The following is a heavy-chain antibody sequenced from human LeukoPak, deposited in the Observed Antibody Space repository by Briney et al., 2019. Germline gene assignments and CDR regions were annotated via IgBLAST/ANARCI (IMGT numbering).Heavy chain of an antibody. J-gene: IGHJ4*02. CDR1: GGTFSSYA. CDR3: ARVAYCGGDCYPYFDY. D-gene: IGHD2-21*02. CDR2: IIPIFGTA. Sequence: GASVKVSCKASGGTFSSYAISWVRQAPGQGLEWMGGIIPIFGTANYAQKFQGRVTITTDESTSTAYMELSSLRSEDTAVYYCARVAYCGGDCYPYFDYWGQGTLVTLSS. V-gene: IGHV1-69*05.